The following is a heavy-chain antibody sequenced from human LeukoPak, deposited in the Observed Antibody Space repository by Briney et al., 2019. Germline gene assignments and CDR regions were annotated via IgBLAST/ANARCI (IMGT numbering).Heavy chain of an antibody. J-gene: IGHJ5*02. CDR2: IYYSGST. Sequence: PSETCPSPALSLVAPSVVTTGAGSGSPQGRDWSGFGYIYYSGSTNYNPSLKSRVTISVDTSKNQFSLKLSSVTAADTAVYYCARVAKQQLVYYWFDPWGQGTLVTVSS. CDR3: ARVAKQQLVYYWFDP. D-gene: IGHD6-13*01. CDR1: VAPSVVTT. V-gene: IGHV4-59*01.